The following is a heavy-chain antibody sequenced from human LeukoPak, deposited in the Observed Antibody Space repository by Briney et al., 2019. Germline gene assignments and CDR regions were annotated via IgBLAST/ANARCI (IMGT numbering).Heavy chain of an antibody. CDR2: IYPRDGST. D-gene: IGHD5-24*01. CDR3: ATHGGGYNFNRFDY. CDR1: GYTFTSNY. V-gene: IGHV1-46*01. Sequence: ASVKVSCKASGYTFTSNYIHWVRQAPGQGLEWMGMIYPRDGSTSYAQKFQGRVTVTRDTSTSTVYMELSSLRSEDTAVYYCATHGGGYNFNRFDYWGQGTLVTVSS. J-gene: IGHJ4*02.